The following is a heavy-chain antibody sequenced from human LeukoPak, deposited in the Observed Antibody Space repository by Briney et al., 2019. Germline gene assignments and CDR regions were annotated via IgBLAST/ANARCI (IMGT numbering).Heavy chain of an antibody. J-gene: IGHJ6*03. CDR2: INPNSGGT. V-gene: IGHV1-2*02. CDR3: ARGGYYDSYYYYYMDV. Sequence: ASVKVSCKASGYTFTGYYMHWVRQAPGQGLEWMGWINPNSGGTNYAQKFQGRVTITADKSTSTAYMEPSSLRSEDTAVYYCARGGYYDSYYYYYMDVWGKGTTVTVSS. D-gene: IGHD3-3*01. CDR1: GYTFTGYY.